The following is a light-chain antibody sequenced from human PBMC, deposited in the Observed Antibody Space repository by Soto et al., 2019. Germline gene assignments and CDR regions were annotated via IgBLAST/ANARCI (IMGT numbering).Light chain of an antibody. CDR2: GAS. Sequence: VMTQSPATLPLSPGERATLSCRASQSVSSNLAWYQQKPGQAPRLLIYGASTRATGIPARFSGSGSGTEFTLTISRLQSEDFAVYYCQQGSSSPLTFGEGTKVAIK. CDR3: QQGSSSPLT. J-gene: IGKJ4*02. V-gene: IGKV3-15*01. CDR1: QSVSSN.